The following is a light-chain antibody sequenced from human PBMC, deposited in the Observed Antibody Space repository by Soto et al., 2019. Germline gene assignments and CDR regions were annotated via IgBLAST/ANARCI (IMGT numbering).Light chain of an antibody. Sequence: EIVMTQSPATLSVSPGERVTLSCRASQSVSSRLAWYHQKPGQSPRLLIYGASTRATGIPARFSGSASGTEFTLTISSLQSEDFAIYYCQQYNNWPLTFGGGTKVDIK. CDR3: QQYNNWPLT. V-gene: IGKV3-15*01. J-gene: IGKJ4*01. CDR2: GAS. CDR1: QSVSSR.